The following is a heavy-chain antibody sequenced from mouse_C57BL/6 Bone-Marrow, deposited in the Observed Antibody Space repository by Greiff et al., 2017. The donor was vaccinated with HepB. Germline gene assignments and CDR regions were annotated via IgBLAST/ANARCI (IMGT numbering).Heavy chain of an antibody. J-gene: IGHJ1*03. D-gene: IGHD4-1*01. Sequence: EVQGVESGGDLVKPGGSLKLSCAASGFTFSSYGMSWVRQTPDKRLEWVATISSGGSYTYYPDSVKGRFTISRDNAKNTLYLQMSSLKSEDTAMYDCARLTGMYFDVWGTGTTVTVSS. CDR3: ARLTGMYFDV. CDR1: GFTFSSYG. CDR2: ISSGGSYT. V-gene: IGHV5-6*01.